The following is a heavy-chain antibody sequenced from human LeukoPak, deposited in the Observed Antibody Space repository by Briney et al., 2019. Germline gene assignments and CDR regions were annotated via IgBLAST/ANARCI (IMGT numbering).Heavy chain of an antibody. V-gene: IGHV3-23*01. D-gene: IGHD2-2*01. CDR1: GFTFSSYA. J-gene: IGHJ6*04. Sequence: QPGGSLRLSCAASGFTFSSYAMIWLRQAPGKGREGVSAISSSGGSTYYADSVKGRFTISRDNSKNTLYLQMNSLRAEDTAVYYCAKTGSTAPHYYGMDVWGKGTTVTVSS. CDR3: AKTGSTAPHYYGMDV. CDR2: ISSSGGST.